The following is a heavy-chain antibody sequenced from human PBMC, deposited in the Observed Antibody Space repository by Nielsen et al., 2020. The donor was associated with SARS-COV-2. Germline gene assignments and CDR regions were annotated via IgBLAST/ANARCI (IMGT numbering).Heavy chain of an antibody. Sequence: SVKVSCKASGGTFSSYAISWVRQAPGQGLEWMGGIIPIFGTANYAQKFQGRVTITADKSTSTAYMELSSLRSEDTAVYYCARVVVHCSGGSCYFRHYFDYWGQGTLVTVSS. D-gene: IGHD2-15*01. V-gene: IGHV1-69*06. CDR2: IIPIFGTA. CDR1: GGTFSSYA. CDR3: ARVVVHCSGGSCYFRHYFDY. J-gene: IGHJ4*02.